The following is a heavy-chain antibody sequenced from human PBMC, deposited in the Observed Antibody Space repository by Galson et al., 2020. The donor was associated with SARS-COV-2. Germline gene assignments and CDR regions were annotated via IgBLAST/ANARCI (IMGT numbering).Heavy chain of an antibody. CDR1: GFTFSSYW. V-gene: IGHV3-74*01. CDR3: ARGDMRNDYFDY. Sequence: ALHGESLKISCAASGFTFSSYWKHWVRQAPGKGLVWVSRIYREGSSTSYADSVKGRFTISGDDAKNTLYLHMRSLRAEDTAVYYCARGDMRNDYFDYWGQGTLVTVAS. CDR2: IYREGSST. D-gene: IGHD3-16*01. J-gene: IGHJ4*02.